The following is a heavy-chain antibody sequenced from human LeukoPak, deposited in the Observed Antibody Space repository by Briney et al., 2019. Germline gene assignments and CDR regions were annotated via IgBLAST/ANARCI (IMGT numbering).Heavy chain of an antibody. CDR1: GGSISSYY. D-gene: IGHD1-1*01. J-gene: IGHJ6*02. CDR3: ARGTVGMGV. Sequence: PSETLSLTCTVSGGSISSYYWSWIRQPPGKGLEWIGYIYYSGSTNYNPSLKSRVTISVDTSKNQFSLKLSSVTAADTAVYYCARGTVGMGVWGQGTTVTVSS. CDR2: IYYSGST. V-gene: IGHV4-59*08.